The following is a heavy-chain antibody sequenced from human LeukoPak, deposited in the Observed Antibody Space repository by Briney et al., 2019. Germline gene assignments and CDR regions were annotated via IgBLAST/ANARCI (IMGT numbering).Heavy chain of an antibody. CDR2: INWNGGST. CDR1: GLTFDDYG. D-gene: IGHD6-13*01. CDR3: ARARIAAPLLDY. Sequence: GGSLRLSCAASGLTFDDYGMSWVRQAPGMGLEWVSGINWNGGSTGYADSVKGRFTISRDNAKNSLYLQMNSLRAEDTALYYCARARIAAPLLDYWGQGTLVTVSS. J-gene: IGHJ4*02. V-gene: IGHV3-20*04.